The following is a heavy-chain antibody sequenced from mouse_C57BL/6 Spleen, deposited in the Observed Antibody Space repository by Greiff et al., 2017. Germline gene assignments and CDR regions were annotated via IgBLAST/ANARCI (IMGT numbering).Heavy chain of an antibody. J-gene: IGHJ3*01. D-gene: IGHD2-1*01. CDR3: ARGGGYYGNYVGFAY. Sequence: QVQLKESDAELVKPGASVKISCKVSGYTFTDHTIHWMKQRPEQGLEWIGYIYPRDGSTKYNEKFKGKATLTADKSSSTAYMQLNSLTSEDSAVYFCARGGGYYGNYVGFAYWGQGTLVTVSA. CDR2: IYPRDGST. V-gene: IGHV1-78*01. CDR1: GYTFTDHT.